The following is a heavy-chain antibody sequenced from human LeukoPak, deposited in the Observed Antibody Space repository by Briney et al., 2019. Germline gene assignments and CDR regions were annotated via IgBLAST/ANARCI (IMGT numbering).Heavy chain of an antibody. Sequence: SETLSLTCAVYGGSFSGYYWSWIRQPPGKGLEWIGEINHSGSTNYNPSLKSRVTISVDTSKNQFSLKLSSVTAADTAVYYCARASVTGPYYYYYMDVWGKGTTVTVSS. CDR3: ARASVTGPYYYYYMDV. V-gene: IGHV4-34*01. D-gene: IGHD4-11*01. CDR1: GGSFSGYY. CDR2: INHSGST. J-gene: IGHJ6*03.